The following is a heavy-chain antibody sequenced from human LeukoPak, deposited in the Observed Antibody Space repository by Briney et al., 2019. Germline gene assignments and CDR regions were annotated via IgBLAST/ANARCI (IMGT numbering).Heavy chain of an antibody. Sequence: SETLSLTCTVSGGSISSYYWSWIRQPPGKGLEWIGYIYYSGSINYNPSLKSRVTISVDTSKNQSSLKLSSETAADTAVYYSYVAADPIYYYMDVWGKGTTVTISS. V-gene: IGHV4-59*08. D-gene: IGHD2-15*01. CDR1: GGSISSYY. CDR2: IYYSGSI. J-gene: IGHJ6*03. CDR3: YVAADPIYYYMDV.